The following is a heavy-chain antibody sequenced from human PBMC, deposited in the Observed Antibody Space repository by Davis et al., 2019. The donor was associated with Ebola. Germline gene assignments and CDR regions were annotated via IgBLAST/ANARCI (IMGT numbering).Heavy chain of an antibody. Sequence: PGGSLRLSCAASGFTFSAYYMTWIRQAPGKGLEWLSYISTYGTTIYYADSVKGRFTTSRDNAKNSLHLQLNSLTAEDTAVYYCARGTLRHVDWKPLDYWGQGTLVTVSS. J-gene: IGHJ4*02. CDR1: GFTFSAYY. V-gene: IGHV3-11*01. CDR2: ISTYGTTI. D-gene: IGHD3-9*01. CDR3: ARGTLRHVDWKPLDY.